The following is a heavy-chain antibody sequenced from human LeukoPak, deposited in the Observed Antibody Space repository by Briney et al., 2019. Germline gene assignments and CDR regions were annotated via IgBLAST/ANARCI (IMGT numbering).Heavy chain of an antibody. D-gene: IGHD5-18*01. CDR3: ARDVDTAGWGYYYYGMDV. CDR2: IIPILGIA. Sequence: SVKVSCKASGGTFSSYAISWVRQAPGQGLEWMGRIIPILGIANYAQKFQGRVTITADKSTSTAYMELSSLRSEGTAVYYCARDVDTAGWGYYYYGMDVWGQGTTVTVSS. CDR1: GGTFSSYA. V-gene: IGHV1-69*04. J-gene: IGHJ6*02.